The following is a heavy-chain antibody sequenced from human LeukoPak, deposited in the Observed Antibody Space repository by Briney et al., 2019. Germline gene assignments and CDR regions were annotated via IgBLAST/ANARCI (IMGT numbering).Heavy chain of an antibody. Sequence: GESLKISCKGTGYSFTSYRIGWMRQTPGKGLEWMGIIYPGDSDTRYSPSFQGQVTISADKSISTAYLQWSSLKASDTAMYYCARVATLVYNWFDPWGQGTLVTVSS. D-gene: IGHD2-15*01. CDR2: IYPGDSDT. J-gene: IGHJ5*02. CDR3: ARVATLVYNWFDP. V-gene: IGHV5-51*01. CDR1: GYSFTSYR.